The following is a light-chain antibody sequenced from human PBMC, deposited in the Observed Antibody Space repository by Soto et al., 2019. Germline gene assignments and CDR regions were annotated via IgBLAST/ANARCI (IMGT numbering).Light chain of an antibody. CDR3: QQYNNWPPGT. V-gene: IGKV3D-15*01. Sequence: IVMTQSPATLSVSPGDRATLSCRASQSVSSNLAWYQQKPGQAPRLLIYGASTRATGFPARFSGSGSGTEFTLTISSLQSEDFAVYYCQQYNNWPPGTFGQGTKVDIK. CDR1: QSVSSN. J-gene: IGKJ2*01. CDR2: GAS.